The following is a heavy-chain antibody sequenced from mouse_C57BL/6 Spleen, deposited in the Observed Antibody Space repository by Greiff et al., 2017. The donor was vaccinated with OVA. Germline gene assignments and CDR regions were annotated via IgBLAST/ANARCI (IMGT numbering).Heavy chain of an antibody. J-gene: IGHJ2*01. CDR2: INPNNGGT. D-gene: IGHD2-4*01. CDR3: ARHDYDLFDY. CDR1: GYTFTDYY. V-gene: IGHV1-26*01. Sequence: EVQLQQSGPELVKPGASVKISCKASGYTFTDYYMNWVKQSHGKSLEWIGDINPNNGGTSYNQKFKGKATLTVDKSSSTAYMELRSLTSEDSAVYYCARHDYDLFDYWGQGTTLTVSS.